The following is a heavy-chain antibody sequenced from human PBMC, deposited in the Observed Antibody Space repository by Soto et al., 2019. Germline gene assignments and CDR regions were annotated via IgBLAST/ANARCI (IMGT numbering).Heavy chain of an antibody. D-gene: IGHD2-15*01. V-gene: IGHV3-30*18. Sequence: QVQLVESGGGVVQPGRSLRLSCAASGFTFSSYGMHWVRQAPGKGLEWVAVISYDGSNKYYADSVKGRFTISRDNSKNTLYLQMNSLRAEDTAVYDCAKDRYIVVVVAAFDYCGQVTLVTVSS. CDR1: GFTFSSYG. CDR2: ISYDGSNK. J-gene: IGHJ4*02. CDR3: AKDRYIVVVVAAFDY.